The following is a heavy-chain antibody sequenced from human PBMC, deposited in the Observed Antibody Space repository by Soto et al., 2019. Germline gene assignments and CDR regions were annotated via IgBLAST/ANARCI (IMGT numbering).Heavy chain of an antibody. V-gene: IGHV3-53*01. J-gene: IGHJ3*01. Sequence: DVQLVESGGGLIQPGESLRLSCAAFGLTVSGTKYVAWVRQAPGKGLEWVSALYDVFGSFYADSVKGRFTTSSDRSKSTVYLQMNDLRPDDTAVCYCASWHEREHAYDVWGQGTTVIVSS. D-gene: IGHD1-1*01. CDR1: GLTVSGTKY. CDR3: ASWHEREHAYDV. CDR2: LYDVFGS.